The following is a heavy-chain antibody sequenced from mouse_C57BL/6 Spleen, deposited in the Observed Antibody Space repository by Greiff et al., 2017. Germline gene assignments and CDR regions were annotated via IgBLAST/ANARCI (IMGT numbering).Heavy chain of an antibody. J-gene: IGHJ1*03. D-gene: IGHD2-1*01. CDR3: ARNYYGNPYWYFDV. V-gene: IGHV1-4*01. CDR1: GYTFTSYT. Sequence: QVQLKQSGAELARPGASVKMSCKASGYTFTSYTMHWVKQRPGQGLEWIGYINPSSGYTKYNQKFKDKATLTADKSSSTAYMQLSSLTSEDSAVYYCARNYYGNPYWYFDVWGTGTTVTVSS. CDR2: INPSSGYT.